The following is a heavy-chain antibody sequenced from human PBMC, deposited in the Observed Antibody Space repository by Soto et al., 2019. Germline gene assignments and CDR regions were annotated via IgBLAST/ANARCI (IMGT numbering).Heavy chain of an antibody. D-gene: IGHD3-16*01. J-gene: IGHJ4*02. CDR3: AKDTGGGGGRNIWYYFDS. CDR1: GFTFDDYA. V-gene: IGHV3-9*01. Sequence: PGGSLRLSCAASGFTFDDYAMHWVRQGPGKGLEWVSSISWNSGDIVYADSVKGRFTISRDNPKNFLYLQMNSLRAEDTAFYFFAKDTGGGGGRNIWYYFDSWGLGTLVTVSS. CDR2: ISWNSGDI.